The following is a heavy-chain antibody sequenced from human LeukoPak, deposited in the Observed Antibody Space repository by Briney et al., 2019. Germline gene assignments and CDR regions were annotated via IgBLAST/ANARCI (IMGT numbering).Heavy chain of an antibody. CDR3: ARDSGSCFDY. J-gene: IGHJ4*01. D-gene: IGHD1-26*01. CDR1: GFTFSSYG. Sequence: GGSLRLSCAASGFTFSSYGMHWVRQAPGKGLEWVANIKQDGSEKYYVDSVKGRFTISRDNAKNSLYLQMNSLRAEDTAVYYCARDSGSCFDYWGQGTLVTVSS. V-gene: IGHV3-7*01. CDR2: IKQDGSEK.